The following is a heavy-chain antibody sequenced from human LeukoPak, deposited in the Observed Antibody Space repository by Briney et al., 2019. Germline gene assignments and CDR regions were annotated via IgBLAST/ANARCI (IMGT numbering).Heavy chain of an antibody. CDR2: IYYSGST. D-gene: IGHD3-9*01. CDR1: GGSISSSSYY. CDR3: AREILTGYYEYYFDY. V-gene: IGHV4-39*01. J-gene: IGHJ4*02. Sequence: SETLSLTCTVSGGSISSSSYYWGWIRQPPGKGLEWIGSIYYSGSTYYNPSLKSRVTISVDTSKNQSSLKLSSVTAADTAVYYCAREILTGYYEYYFDYWGQGTLVTVSS.